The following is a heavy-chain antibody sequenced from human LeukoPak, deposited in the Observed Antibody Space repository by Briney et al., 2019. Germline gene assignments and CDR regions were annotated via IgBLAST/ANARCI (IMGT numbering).Heavy chain of an antibody. CDR3: ARDFAIVVVPAASSMGLDV. J-gene: IGHJ6*04. Sequence: GGSLRLSCAASGFTFSSYSMNWVRQAPGKGLEWVSSISSSSSYIYYADSVKGRFTISRDNAKNSLYLQMNSLSAEDTAVYYCARDFAIVVVPAASSMGLDVWGKGTTVTVSS. CDR1: GFTFSSYS. V-gene: IGHV3-21*01. D-gene: IGHD2-2*01. CDR2: ISSSSSYI.